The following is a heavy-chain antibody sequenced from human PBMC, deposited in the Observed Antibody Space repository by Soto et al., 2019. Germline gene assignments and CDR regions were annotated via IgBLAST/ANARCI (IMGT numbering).Heavy chain of an antibody. CDR3: AKDRRSYDSSGYYSGYFQH. J-gene: IGHJ1*01. Sequence: QVQLVESGGGVVQPGRSLRLSCAASGFTFSSYGMHWVRQAPGKGLEWVAVISYDGSNKYYADSVKGRFTISRDNSKNTLYLQMNSLRAEDTAVYYCAKDRRSYDSSGYYSGYFQHWGQGTLVTVSS. V-gene: IGHV3-30*18. D-gene: IGHD3-22*01. CDR1: GFTFSSYG. CDR2: ISYDGSNK.